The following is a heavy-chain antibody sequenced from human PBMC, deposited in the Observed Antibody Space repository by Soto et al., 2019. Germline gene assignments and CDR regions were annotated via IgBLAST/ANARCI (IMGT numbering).Heavy chain of an antibody. V-gene: IGHV3-30-3*01. D-gene: IGHD6-19*01. CDR3: ARLPGALVAVLYIYPLDGREAMSDVDV. Sequence: QMRLVESGGGVVQPGESLRLSCAASGFTFNYYPMHWVRQTPGKGLEWVAVISFDGSNKFYADSVKGRFTVSRDNSKNMLYLQLNSLRPEDAAVYYCARLPGALVAVLYIYPLDGREAMSDVDVWGQGTTVSVSS. CDR1: GFTFNYYP. CDR2: ISFDGSNK. J-gene: IGHJ6*02.